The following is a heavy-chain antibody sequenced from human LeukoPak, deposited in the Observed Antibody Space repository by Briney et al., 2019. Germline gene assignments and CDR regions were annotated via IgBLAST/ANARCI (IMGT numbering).Heavy chain of an antibody. CDR1: GGTFSSYA. D-gene: IGHD6-19*01. Sequence: SAKVSCKASGGTFSSYAISWLRQAPGQGLEWMGRIIPILGIANYAQKFQGRVTITADKSTSTAYMELSSLRSEDTAVYYCARELTVAGTGFDYWGQGTLVTVSS. CDR3: ARELTVAGTGFDY. CDR2: IIPILGIA. V-gene: IGHV1-69*04. J-gene: IGHJ4*02.